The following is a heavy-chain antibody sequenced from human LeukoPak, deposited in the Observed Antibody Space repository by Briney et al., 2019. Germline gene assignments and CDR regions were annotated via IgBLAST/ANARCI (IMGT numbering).Heavy chain of an antibody. D-gene: IGHD2-15*01. J-gene: IGHJ5*02. V-gene: IGHV4-59*12. CDR1: GGSIRSYD. CDR2: IYWSGSS. CDR3: ARDRDVYRYCSGGSCYSSWFHP. Sequence: PGETLSLTCTVSGGSIRSYDWSWIRQPPGKGLEWVGYIYWSGSSNYNPALKSRVIISVDTSQTQFSLKLSSVTAAATAVYYCARDRDVYRYCSGGSCYSSWFHPWGQGPLVTVPS.